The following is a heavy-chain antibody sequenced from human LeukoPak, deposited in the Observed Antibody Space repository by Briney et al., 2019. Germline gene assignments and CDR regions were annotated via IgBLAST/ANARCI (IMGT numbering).Heavy chain of an antibody. V-gene: IGHV1-18*01. CDR3: ARDWAAAGTHEGFDY. CDR1: GYTFTSYG. CDR2: ISAYNGNT. J-gene: IGHJ4*02. Sequence: ASVKVSCKASGYTFTSYGISWVRQAPGQGLEWMGWISAYNGNTNYAQKLQGRVTITTDTSTSTAYMELRSLRSDDTAVYYCARDWAAAGTHEGFDYWGQGTLVTVSS. D-gene: IGHD6-13*01.